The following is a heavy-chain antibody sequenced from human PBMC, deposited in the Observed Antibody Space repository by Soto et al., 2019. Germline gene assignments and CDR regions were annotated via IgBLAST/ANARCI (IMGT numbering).Heavy chain of an antibody. J-gene: IGHJ4*02. D-gene: IGHD6-19*01. Sequence: EVQLLESGGSLVQPGGSLRLSCAASGFTFISDAMSWVRQAPGKGLEWVSAIGGSGGSTYYADSVKGRFTISRDNSKNTLYLQMNSLRAEDTALYYCAKDRGYSSGGDFDYWGQGTLVTVSS. V-gene: IGHV3-23*01. CDR1: GFTFISDA. CDR3: AKDRGYSSGGDFDY. CDR2: IGGSGGST.